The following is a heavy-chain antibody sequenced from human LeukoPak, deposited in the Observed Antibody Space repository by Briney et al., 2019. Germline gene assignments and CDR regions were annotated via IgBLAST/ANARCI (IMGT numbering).Heavy chain of an antibody. V-gene: IGHV3-74*01. CDR2: INSDGSST. CDR1: GFTFSTYW. Sequence: GGSLRLSCAASGFTFSTYWMSWVRQAPGKGLVWVSRINSDGSSTSYADSVKGRFTISRDNAKNTLYLQMNSLRAEDTAVYYCAREGYSRNIDYWGQGTLVTVSS. J-gene: IGHJ4*02. CDR3: AREGYSRNIDY. D-gene: IGHD6-13*01.